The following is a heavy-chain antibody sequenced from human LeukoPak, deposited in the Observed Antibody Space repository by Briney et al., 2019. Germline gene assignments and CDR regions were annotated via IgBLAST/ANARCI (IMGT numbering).Heavy chain of an antibody. CDR3: ARDYGDYLFDY. D-gene: IGHD4-17*01. CDR2: ISAYNGNT. Sequence: ASVKVSCTASGGTFSSYAISWVRQAPGQGLEWMGWISAYNGNTNYAQKLQGRVTMTTDTSTSTAYMELRSLRSDDTAVYYCARDYGDYLFDYWGQGTWSPSPQ. J-gene: IGHJ4*02. CDR1: GGTFSSYA. V-gene: IGHV1-18*01.